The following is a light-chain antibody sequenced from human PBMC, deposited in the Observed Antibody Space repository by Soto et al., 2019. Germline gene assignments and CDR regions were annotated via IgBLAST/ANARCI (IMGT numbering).Light chain of an antibody. J-gene: IGLJ2*01. CDR2: EVS. Sequence: QSALTQPPSASGSPGQSVTISCTGTSSDVGGYNYVSWYQQHPGKAPKVMIYEVSKRPSGVPDRFSGSKSGNTASLTVSGLQAEDEADYYCSSYAGSKVVFGGGTKLTV. CDR3: SSYAGSKVV. CDR1: SSDVGGYNY. V-gene: IGLV2-8*01.